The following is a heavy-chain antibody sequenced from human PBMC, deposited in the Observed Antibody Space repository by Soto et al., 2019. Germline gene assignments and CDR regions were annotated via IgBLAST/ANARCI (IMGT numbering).Heavy chain of an antibody. J-gene: IGHJ4*02. D-gene: IGHD3-10*01. V-gene: IGHV4-59*08. Sequence: SETLSLTCTVSGGSISSYYWSWIRQPPGKGLEWIGYIYYSGSTNYNPSLKSRVTISVDTSKNQFSLKLSSVTAADTAVYYCARSVAYGSGSYYIGPRYFDYWGQGTLVTVSS. CDR1: GGSISSYY. CDR2: IYYSGST. CDR3: ARSVAYGSGSYYIGPRYFDY.